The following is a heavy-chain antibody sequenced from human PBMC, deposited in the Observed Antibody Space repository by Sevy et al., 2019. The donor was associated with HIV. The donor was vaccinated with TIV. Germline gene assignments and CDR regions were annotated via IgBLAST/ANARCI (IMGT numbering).Heavy chain of an antibody. J-gene: IGHJ6*02. CDR1: GFTFSSYA. CDR2: ISYDGSNK. Sequence: GGSLRLSCAASGFTFSSYAIHWVRQAPGKGLEWVAVISYDGSNKYYADSVKGRFTISRDNSKNTLYLQMNSLRAEDTAVYYCARAPYGDYVYYYYGMDVWGQGTTVTVSS. CDR3: ARAPYGDYVYYYYGMDV. V-gene: IGHV3-30*04. D-gene: IGHD4-17*01.